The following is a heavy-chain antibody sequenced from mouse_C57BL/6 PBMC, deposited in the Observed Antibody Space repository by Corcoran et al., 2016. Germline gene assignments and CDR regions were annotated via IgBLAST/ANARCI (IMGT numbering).Heavy chain of an antibody. V-gene: IGHV1-26*01. D-gene: IGHD4-1*01. CDR2: INPNNGGT. J-gene: IGHJ2*01. CDR3: APNGYFDY. CDR1: GYTFTDYY. Sequence: EVQLQQSGPELVKPGASVKISCKASGYTFTDYYMDWVKQSHGKSLEWIGDINPNNGGTSYNQKFKGKATFPVDKSSSTAYMELRSLTSEDSAVYYCAPNGYFDYWGQGTTLTVSS.